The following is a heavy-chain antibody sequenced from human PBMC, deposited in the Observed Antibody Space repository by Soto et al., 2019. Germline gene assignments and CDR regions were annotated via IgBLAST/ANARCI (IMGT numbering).Heavy chain of an antibody. D-gene: IGHD2-15*01. CDR3: ATRYCIHTTCCVC. J-gene: IGHJ4*02. Sequence: SETLSLTCAVSGGSISSDNWWTWVRQPPGEGLEWIGEIHPNGRTNYKPSLKSRITISVDKSENQFSLWLTSVTAADTALYYGATRYCIHTTCCVCWGQGTLV. V-gene: IGHV4-4*02. CDR2: IHPNGRT. CDR1: GGSISSDNW.